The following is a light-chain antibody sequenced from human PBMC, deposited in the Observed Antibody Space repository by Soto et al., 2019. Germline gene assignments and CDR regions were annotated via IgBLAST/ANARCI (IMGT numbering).Light chain of an antibody. Sequence: QSVVTQPPSVSEAPRQRVTISCSGSTSNVGNNAVDWYQHLPGKAPKLLIYYDDLPSSGVSDRFSGSKYGTSASLAISGLQSEDEADYYCAVWDDSLNAVVFGGGTKVTVL. CDR3: AVWDDSLNAVV. CDR2: YDD. CDR1: TSNVGNNA. J-gene: IGLJ3*02. V-gene: IGLV1-36*01.